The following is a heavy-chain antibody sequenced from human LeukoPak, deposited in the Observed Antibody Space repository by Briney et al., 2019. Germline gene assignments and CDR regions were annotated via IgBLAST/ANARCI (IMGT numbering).Heavy chain of an antibody. CDR2: ISATDGSA. V-gene: IGHV3-23*01. J-gene: IGHJ4*02. D-gene: IGHD3-10*01. CDR3: AKDRGPLLWFGELLPTDY. Sequence: GGSLRLSCAASRFTFSSYAMSWVRQAPGKGLEWVSVISATDGSAYYADSVKGRFTISRDNSKNALYLQMNSLRAEDTAVYYCAKDRGPLLWFGELLPTDYWGQGTLVTVSS. CDR1: RFTFSSYA.